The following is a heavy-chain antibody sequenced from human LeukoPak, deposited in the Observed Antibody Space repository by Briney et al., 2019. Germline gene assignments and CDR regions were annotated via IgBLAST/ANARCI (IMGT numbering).Heavy chain of an antibody. CDR2: IIPIFGTA. V-gene: IGHV1-69*05. Sequence: ASVKVSCKASGGTFSSYAISWVRQAPGQGLEWMGGIIPIFGTANYAQKFQGRVTITTDESASTAYMELSSLRSEDTAVYYCARSLLGSSKGYYYYYYMDVWGKGTTVTVSS. CDR1: GGTFSSYA. CDR3: ARSLLGSSKGYYYYYYMDV. D-gene: IGHD3-16*01. J-gene: IGHJ6*03.